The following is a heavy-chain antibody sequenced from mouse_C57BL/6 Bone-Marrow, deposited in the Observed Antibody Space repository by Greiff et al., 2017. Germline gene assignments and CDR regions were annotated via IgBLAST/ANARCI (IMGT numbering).Heavy chain of an antibody. Sequence: VQLKQSGAELVRPGASVKLSCTASGFNIKDDYMHWVKQRPEQGLEWIGWIDPENGDTEYASKFQGKATITADTSSNTAYLQLSSLTSEVTAVYYCTTYYGSPGGQGTLVTVSA. CDR1: GFNIKDDY. J-gene: IGHJ3*01. D-gene: IGHD1-1*01. CDR3: TTYYGSP. V-gene: IGHV14-4*01. CDR2: IDPENGDT.